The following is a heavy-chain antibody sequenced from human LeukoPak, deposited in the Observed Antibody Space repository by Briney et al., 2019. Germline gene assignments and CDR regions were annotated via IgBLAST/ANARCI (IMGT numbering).Heavy chain of an antibody. CDR1: GCTFDDYA. Sequence: GGSLRLSCAASGCTFDDYAMHWVRQAPGKGLEWVSGISWNSGSIGYADSMKGRFTISRDNAKNSLYLQMNSLRAEDTALYYCAKASHDFWSGYNWFDPWGQGTLVTVSS. D-gene: IGHD3-3*01. CDR2: ISWNSGSI. J-gene: IGHJ5*02. CDR3: AKASHDFWSGYNWFDP. V-gene: IGHV3-9*01.